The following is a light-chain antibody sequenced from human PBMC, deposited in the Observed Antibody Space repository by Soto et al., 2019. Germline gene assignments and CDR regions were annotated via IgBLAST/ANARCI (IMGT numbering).Light chain of an antibody. V-gene: IGLV2-8*01. CDR1: SSDVGGYNY. CDR2: EVS. CDR3: SSYASSINLGV. Sequence: QSALTQPPSASGSPGQSVTISCIGTSSDVGGYNYVSWYQQHPGKAPKLMIYEVSKRPSGVPDRFSGSKSGNTASLTVSGLQADDVSDYYCSSYASSINLGVFVGGTHLT. J-gene: IGLJ2*01.